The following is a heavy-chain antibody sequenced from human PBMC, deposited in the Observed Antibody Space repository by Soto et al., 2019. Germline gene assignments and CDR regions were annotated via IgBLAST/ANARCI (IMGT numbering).Heavy chain of an antibody. J-gene: IGHJ6*02. D-gene: IGHD5-18*01. CDR1: GFTFSSYA. Sequence: TGGSLRLSCAASGFTFSSYAMSWVRQAPGKGLEWVSAISGSGGSTYYADSVKGRFTISRDNSKNTLYLQMNSLRAEDTAVYYCAKSETAMSSWYYYGMDFWGQGTTVTVSS. V-gene: IGHV3-23*01. CDR2: ISGSGGST. CDR3: AKSETAMSSWYYYGMDF.